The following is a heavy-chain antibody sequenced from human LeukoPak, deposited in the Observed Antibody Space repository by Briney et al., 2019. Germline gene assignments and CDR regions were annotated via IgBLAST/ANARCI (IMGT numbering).Heavy chain of an antibody. CDR1: GFTFSSYW. J-gene: IGHJ3*02. V-gene: IGHV3-21*01. CDR3: ASPLTIYAFDI. Sequence: GGSLRLSCAASGFTFSSYWMSWVRQAPGKGLEWVSSISSSSSYIYYADSVKGRFTISRDNAKNSLYLQMNSMRAEDTAVYYCASPLTIYAFDIWGQGTMVTVSS. D-gene: IGHD4/OR15-4a*01. CDR2: ISSSSSYI.